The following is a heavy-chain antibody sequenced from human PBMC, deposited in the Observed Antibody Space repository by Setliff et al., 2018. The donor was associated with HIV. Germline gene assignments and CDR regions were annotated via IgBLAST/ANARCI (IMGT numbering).Heavy chain of an antibody. CDR1: GYTISAHG. CDR2: ISGDTGDI. D-gene: IGHD3-10*01. J-gene: IGHJ6*02. CDR3: ARSVIGYYYYGMDV. Sequence: ASVKVSCKASGYTISAHGVSWVRHVPGHGLEWMGWISGDTGDIKYSQRFEGRLTMTTETSTNTAYMELRSLRSDDTAVYYCARSVIGYYYYGMDVWGQGTTVTVSS. V-gene: IGHV1-18*01.